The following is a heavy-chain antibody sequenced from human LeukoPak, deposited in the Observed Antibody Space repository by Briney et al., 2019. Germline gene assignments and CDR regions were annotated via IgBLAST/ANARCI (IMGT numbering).Heavy chain of an antibody. CDR3: AKDSAEGSGTFFDY. D-gene: IGHD1-7*01. J-gene: IGHJ4*02. Sequence: GGSLRLSCAASGFTFSGSAMHWVRQASGKGLEWVGRIRSKAHSYATAYAASVKGRFTISRDDSKNTAYLQMNSLRPEDTALYYCAKDSAEGSGTFFDYWGQGTLVTVSS. CDR1: GFTFSGSA. CDR2: IRSKAHSYAT. V-gene: IGHV3-73*01.